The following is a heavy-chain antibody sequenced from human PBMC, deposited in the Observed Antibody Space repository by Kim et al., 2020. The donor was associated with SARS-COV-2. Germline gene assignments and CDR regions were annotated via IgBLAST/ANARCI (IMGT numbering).Heavy chain of an antibody. D-gene: IGHD3-22*01. Sequence: NPSLKSRVTISVDTSKNQFSLKLSSVTAADTAVYYCARLSYSSGYYYVDYWGQGTLVTVSS. CDR3: ARLSYSSGYYYVDY. J-gene: IGHJ4*02. V-gene: IGHV4-39*01.